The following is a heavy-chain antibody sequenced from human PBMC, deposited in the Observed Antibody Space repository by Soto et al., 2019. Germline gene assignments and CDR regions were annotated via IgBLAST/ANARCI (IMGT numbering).Heavy chain of an antibody. J-gene: IGHJ6*02. CDR2: ISYDGSNK. Sequence: QVQLVESGGGVVQPGRSLRLSCAASGFTFSSYGMHWVRQAPGKGLEWVAVISYDGSNKYYADSVKGRFTISRDNSKNTLYLQMNSLRAEDTAVYYCAKDGSSDYCYGMDVWGQGTTVTVSS. CDR3: AKDGSSDYCYGMDV. V-gene: IGHV3-30*18. CDR1: GFTFSSYG. D-gene: IGHD6-6*01.